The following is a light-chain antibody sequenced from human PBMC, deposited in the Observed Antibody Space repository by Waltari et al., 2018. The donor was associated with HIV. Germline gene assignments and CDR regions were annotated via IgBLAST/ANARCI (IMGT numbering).Light chain of an antibody. CDR3: SSYTNATTLVL. CDR2: EVS. J-gene: IGLJ2*01. Sequence: QSALAQPASVSGSPGQSITISCTGTSSDVGRYNFVSWYQQHPGNAPKLMIYEVSNRPSGVSYRCSGPKSGNTASLTISGLQAEDDADYYCSSYTNATTLVLFGGGTKLTVL. V-gene: IGLV2-14*01. CDR1: SSDVGRYNF.